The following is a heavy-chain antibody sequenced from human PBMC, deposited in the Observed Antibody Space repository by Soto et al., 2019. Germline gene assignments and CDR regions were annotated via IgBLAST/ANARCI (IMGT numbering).Heavy chain of an antibody. Sequence: ASVKVSCKASGYTFTSYGISWVRQAPGQGLEWMGWISAYNGNTNYAQKPQGRVTMTTDTSTSTAYMELRSLRSDDTAVYYCARSIAAAVDFDYWSQGTLVTVSS. CDR1: GYTFTSYG. D-gene: IGHD6-13*01. CDR3: ARSIAAAVDFDY. CDR2: ISAYNGNT. J-gene: IGHJ4*02. V-gene: IGHV1-18*01.